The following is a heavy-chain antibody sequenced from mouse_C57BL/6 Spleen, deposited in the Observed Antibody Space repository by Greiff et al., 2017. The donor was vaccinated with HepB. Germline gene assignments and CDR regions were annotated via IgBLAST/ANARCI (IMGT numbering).Heavy chain of an antibody. D-gene: IGHD2-1*01. J-gene: IGHJ2*01. CDR3: ARYYYGNYFFDY. CDR1: GYAFSSYW. Sequence: QVQLKQSGAELVKPGASVKISCKASGYAFSSYWMNWVKQRPGKGLEWIGQIYPGDGDTNYNGKFKGKATLTADKSSSTAYMQLSSLTSEDSAVYFCARYYYGNYFFDYWGQGTTLTVSS. V-gene: IGHV1-80*01. CDR2: IYPGDGDT.